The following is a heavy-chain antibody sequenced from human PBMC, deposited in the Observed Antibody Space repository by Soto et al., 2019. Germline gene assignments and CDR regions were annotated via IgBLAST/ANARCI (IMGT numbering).Heavy chain of an antibody. V-gene: IGHV4-34*01. J-gene: IGHJ5*02. Sequence: SETLFLTCAVYGGSFSGYYWSWIRQPPGKGLEWIGEINHSGSTNYNPSLKSRVTISVDTSKNQFSLKLSSVTAADTAVYYCARGLLNNWFDPWGQGTLVTVSS. CDR2: INHSGST. CDR3: ARGLLNNWFDP. D-gene: IGHD3-10*01. CDR1: GGSFSGYY.